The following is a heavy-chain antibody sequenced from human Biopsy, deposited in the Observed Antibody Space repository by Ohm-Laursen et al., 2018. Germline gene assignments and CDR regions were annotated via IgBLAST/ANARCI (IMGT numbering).Heavy chain of an antibody. CDR3: AADINVWNVNY. J-gene: IGHJ4*02. Sequence: GASVKGSCKVSGYTLTALSMHWVRQAPGRGLEGMGGFAPENGKTIYAQKFQGRITMTEDTSTDTAYMELSSLRSEDTAVYYCAADINVWNVNYWGQGTQVTVSS. V-gene: IGHV1-24*01. D-gene: IGHD1-1*01. CDR1: GYTLTALS. CDR2: FAPENGKT.